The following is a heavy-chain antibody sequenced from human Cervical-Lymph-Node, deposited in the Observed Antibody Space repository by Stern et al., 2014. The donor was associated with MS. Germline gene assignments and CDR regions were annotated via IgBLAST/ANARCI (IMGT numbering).Heavy chain of an antibody. D-gene: IGHD6-19*01. V-gene: IGHV5-51*01. J-gene: IGHJ4*02. Sequence: VQLVQSGADVKKPGESLKISCKGSGYSFTNYWIGWVRQMPGQGLEWMGIISPGDSDTRYSPSFQGQVTISADKSISTAYLQWSSLKASDTAMYFCARGASYSTGWYPDFDFWGQGTLVTVSS. CDR1: GYSFTNYW. CDR3: ARGASYSTGWYPDFDF. CDR2: ISPGDSDT.